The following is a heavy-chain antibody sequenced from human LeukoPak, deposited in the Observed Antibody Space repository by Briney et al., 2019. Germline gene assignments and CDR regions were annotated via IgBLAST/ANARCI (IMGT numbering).Heavy chain of an antibody. Sequence: SETLSLTCTVSGGSISSSSYYWGRIRQPPGKGLEWIGSIYYSGSTYYNPSLKSRVTISVDTSKNQFSLKLSSVTAADTAVYYCARSGMGVVPAAPGYWGQGTLVTVSS. CDR3: ARSGMGVVPAAPGY. CDR2: IYYSGST. V-gene: IGHV4-39*07. J-gene: IGHJ4*02. CDR1: GGSISSSSYY. D-gene: IGHD2-2*01.